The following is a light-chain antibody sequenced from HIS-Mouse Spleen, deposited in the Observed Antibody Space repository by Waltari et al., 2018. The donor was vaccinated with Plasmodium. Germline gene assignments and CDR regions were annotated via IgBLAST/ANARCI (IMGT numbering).Light chain of an antibody. J-gene: IGLJ3*02. CDR1: SRNVGSYNL. CDR2: EGS. Sequence: PGQSITISCTGTSRNVGSYNLVSWYQQHPGKAPKLMIYEGSKRPSGVSNRFSGSKSGNTASLTISGLQAEDEADYYCCSYAGSSTNWVFGGGTKLTVL. CDR3: CSYAGSSTNWV. V-gene: IGLV2-23*01.